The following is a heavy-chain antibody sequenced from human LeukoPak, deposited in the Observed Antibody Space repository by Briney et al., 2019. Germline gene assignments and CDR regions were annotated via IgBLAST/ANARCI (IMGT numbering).Heavy chain of an antibody. D-gene: IGHD4-17*01. J-gene: IGHJ4*02. CDR3: AKDRLRYGDYAFDY. Sequence: GGSLRPSCAASGFTFSSYAMSWVRQAPGEGLEWVSAISGSGGSTYYADSVKGRFTISRDNSKNTLYLQMNSLRAEDTAVYYCAKDRLRYGDYAFDYWGQGTLVTVSS. V-gene: IGHV3-23*01. CDR2: ISGSGGST. CDR1: GFTFSSYA.